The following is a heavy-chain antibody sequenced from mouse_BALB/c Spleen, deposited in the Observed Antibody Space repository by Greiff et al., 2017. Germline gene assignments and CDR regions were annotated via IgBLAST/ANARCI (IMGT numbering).Heavy chain of an antibody. CDR1: GFTFSDFY. CDR3: ARAYGSGYFDY. Sequence: KLVESGGGLVQPGGSLRLSCATSGFTFSDFYMEWVRQPPGKRLEWIAASRNKANDYTTEYSASVKGRFIVSRDTSQSILYLQMNALRAEDTAIYYCARAYGSGYFDYWGQGTTLTVSS. J-gene: IGHJ2*01. CDR2: SRNKANDYTT. V-gene: IGHV7-1*02. D-gene: IGHD2-2*01.